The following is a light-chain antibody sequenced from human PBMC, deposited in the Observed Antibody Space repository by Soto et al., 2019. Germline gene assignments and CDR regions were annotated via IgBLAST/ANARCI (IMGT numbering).Light chain of an antibody. V-gene: IGKV3-20*01. CDR2: GAS. J-gene: IGKJ1*01. CDR3: PQFGTSPWT. CDR1: QSISSSY. Sequence: EIVLTQSPGTLSLSPEERATLSCRASQSISSSYLAWYQQKPGQAPRLLIYGASSRATAIPDRFSGGGSGTDFTLTISSLEPEDFAVYYCPQFGTSPWTFGQGTKVEIK.